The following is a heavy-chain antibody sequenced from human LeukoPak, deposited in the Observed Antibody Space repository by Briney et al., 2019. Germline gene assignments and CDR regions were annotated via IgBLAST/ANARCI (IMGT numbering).Heavy chain of an antibody. CDR3: ARDGEYCSSTSCPFQH. D-gene: IGHD2-2*01. CDR2: IIPIFGTA. V-gene: IGHV1-69*01. Sequence: SVKVSCKASGGTFSSYAISWVRQAPGQGLEWMGGIIPIFGTADYAQKFQGRVTITADESTSTAYMELSSLRSEDTAVYYCARDGEYCSSTSCPFQHWGQGTLVTVSS. CDR1: GGTFSSYA. J-gene: IGHJ1*01.